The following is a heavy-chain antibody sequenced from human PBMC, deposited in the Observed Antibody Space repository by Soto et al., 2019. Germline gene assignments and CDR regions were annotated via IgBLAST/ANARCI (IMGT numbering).Heavy chain of an antibody. CDR1: DKTFLSYG. V-gene: IGHV1-18*01. Sequence: GASVKVSCKASDKTFLSYGISWVRQGPGQGLEWMGWISPYNGNTNYAQKLQGRVTMTTDTSTSTAYMELRSLRSDDTAVYYCARYKRAVVAATRSNWFDPWGQGTLVTSPQ. CDR3: ARYKRAVVAATRSNWFDP. CDR2: ISPYNGNT. J-gene: IGHJ5*02. D-gene: IGHD2-15*01.